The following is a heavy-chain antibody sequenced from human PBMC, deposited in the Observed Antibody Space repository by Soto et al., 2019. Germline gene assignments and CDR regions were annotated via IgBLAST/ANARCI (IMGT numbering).Heavy chain of an antibody. D-gene: IGHD2-21*01. V-gene: IGHV3-48*03. J-gene: IGHJ4*02. CDR2: ISSTDGTT. CDR3: ASGAWVIHYFDY. CDR1: GVTFNSYE. Sequence: EVQLVVSGGGLVQPGGSLRLSCVASGVTFNSYEMNWVRQAPGRGLEWISYISSTDGTTYYADSVRGRFTISRDNAKNSLYLQMNSLTAEDTAVYYCASGAWVIHYFDYWGQGALVTVSS.